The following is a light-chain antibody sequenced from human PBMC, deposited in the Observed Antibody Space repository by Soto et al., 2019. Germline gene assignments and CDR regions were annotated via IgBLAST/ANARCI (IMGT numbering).Light chain of an antibody. J-gene: IGKJ1*01. CDR3: QQTYSTLTWT. Sequence: DIQMTQSPSSLSASGGDRVTITCRASQSISSYLNWYQQKPGKAPKLLIYAASSLQSGVPSRFSGSGSGTDFTLTISSLQPEDFATYYCQQTYSTLTWTFGQGTKVELK. V-gene: IGKV1-39*01. CDR2: AAS. CDR1: QSISSY.